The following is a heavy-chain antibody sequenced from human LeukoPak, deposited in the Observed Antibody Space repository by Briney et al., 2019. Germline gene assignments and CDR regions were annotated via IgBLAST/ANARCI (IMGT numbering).Heavy chain of an antibody. V-gene: IGHV4-39*01. CDR1: GGSISSSSYY. CDR2: IYYSGST. CDR3: ARRNFYDSSGYYLSYFDY. Sequence: SETLSLTCTVSGGSISSSSYYWGWLRQPPGKGLEWIGSIYYSGSTYYNPSLKSRVTISVDTSKNQFSLKLSSVTAADTAVYYCARRNFYDSSGYYLSYFDYWGQGTLVTVSS. J-gene: IGHJ4*02. D-gene: IGHD3-22*01.